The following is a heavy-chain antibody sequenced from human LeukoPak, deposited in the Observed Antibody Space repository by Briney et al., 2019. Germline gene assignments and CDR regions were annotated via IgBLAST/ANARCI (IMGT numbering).Heavy chain of an antibody. CDR3: ARHPYCSGGSCYPHFDY. Sequence: PSETLSLTCTVSGGSISSYYWSWIRQPPRKGLEWIGYIYYSGSTNYNPSLKSRVTISVDTSKNQFSLKLSSVTAADTAVYYCARHPYCSGGSCYPHFDYWGQGTLVTVSS. V-gene: IGHV4-59*08. J-gene: IGHJ4*02. CDR1: GGSISSYY. D-gene: IGHD2-15*01. CDR2: IYYSGST.